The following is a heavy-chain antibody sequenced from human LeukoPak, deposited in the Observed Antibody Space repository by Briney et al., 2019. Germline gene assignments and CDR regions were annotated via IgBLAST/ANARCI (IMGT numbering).Heavy chain of an antibody. D-gene: IGHD3-10*01. V-gene: IGHV1-18*04. Sequence: ASVSVSCKTSGYTFTSYGINWVRQAPGQGLEWMGWISAYNGNTNSAQKFHGRVTMTTDTSTSTAYMELRSLRSDDTAVYYCARDQERSNNWFDPWGQGTLVTVSS. CDR2: ISAYNGNT. CDR1: GYTFTSYG. J-gene: IGHJ5*02. CDR3: ARDQERSNNWFDP.